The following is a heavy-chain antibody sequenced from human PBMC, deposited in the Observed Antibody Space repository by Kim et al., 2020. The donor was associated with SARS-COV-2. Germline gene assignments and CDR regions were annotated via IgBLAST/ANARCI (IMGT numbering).Heavy chain of an antibody. CDR3: ARIAARGIAVAGTIDP. CDR2: IYYSGTT. V-gene: IGHV4-39*01. J-gene: IGHJ5*02. Sequence: SETLSLTCTVSGGSIRSNYYYWGWIRRPPGKGLEWIGSIYYSGTTYYNPSLKSRVILSVDTSKSQFSLRVNSVTAADTALYFCARIAARGIAVAGTIDPWGQGTLVTVSS. D-gene: IGHD6-19*01. CDR1: GGSIRSNYYY.